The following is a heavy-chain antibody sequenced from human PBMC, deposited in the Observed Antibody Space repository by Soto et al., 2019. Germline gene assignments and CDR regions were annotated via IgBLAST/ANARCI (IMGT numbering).Heavy chain of an antibody. D-gene: IGHD2-15*01. Sequence: SETLSLTCTVSGGSINSDYWSWIRQSPEKGLEWIGYIYGSGSTNYNPSLKSRVTISADTSKNHFSLSLTSVTAADTAVYYCAAAPRYWGQETLVTVSS. CDR3: AAAPRY. J-gene: IGHJ4*02. CDR2: IYGSGST. V-gene: IGHV4-59*01. CDR1: GGSINSDY.